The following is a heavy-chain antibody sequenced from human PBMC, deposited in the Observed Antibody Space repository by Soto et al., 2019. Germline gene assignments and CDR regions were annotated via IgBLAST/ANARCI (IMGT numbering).Heavy chain of an antibody. CDR2: ITYDGSNS. Sequence: QVQLVESGGGVVQPWRSLILSCAASGFTFRESGMFWVRQVPGKGLEWVDVITYDGSNSYYQDSVKGRFTISRDNSKGTVTLQMNSMRAEETAVYYCAKDGGHSPLVSFFMDLWGTVTTVSVSS. CDR1: GFTFRESG. D-gene: IGHD2-15*01. J-gene: IGHJ6*03. V-gene: IGHV3-30*18. CDR3: AKDGGHSPLVSFFMDL.